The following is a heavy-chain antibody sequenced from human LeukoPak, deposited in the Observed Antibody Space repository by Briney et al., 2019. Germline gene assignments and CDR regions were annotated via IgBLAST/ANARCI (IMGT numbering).Heavy chain of an antibody. CDR3: ARESGGSGPTDSPELDY. CDR2: IIPIFGTA. J-gene: IGHJ4*02. D-gene: IGHD6-19*01. V-gene: IGHV1-69*05. Sequence: GASVKVSCKASGGTFSSYAISWVRQAPGQGLEWMGRIIPIFGTANYAQKFQGRVTITTDESTSTAYMELSSLRSEDTAVYYCARESGGSGPTDSPELDYWGQGTLVTVSS. CDR1: GGTFSSYA.